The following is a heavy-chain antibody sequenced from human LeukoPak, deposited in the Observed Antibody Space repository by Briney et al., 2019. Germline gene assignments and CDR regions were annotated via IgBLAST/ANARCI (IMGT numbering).Heavy chain of an antibody. CDR3: ARVSRSGDWNYDY. J-gene: IGHJ4*02. V-gene: IGHV3-21*01. Sequence: GRSLRLSCAASGFTFSSYSMNWVRQAPGKGLEWVSSISSSSSYIYYADSVKGRFTISRDNAKNSLYLQMNSLRAEDTAVYYCARVSRSGDWNYDYWGQGTLVTVSS. CDR2: ISSSSSYI. CDR1: GFTFSSYS. D-gene: IGHD1-1*01.